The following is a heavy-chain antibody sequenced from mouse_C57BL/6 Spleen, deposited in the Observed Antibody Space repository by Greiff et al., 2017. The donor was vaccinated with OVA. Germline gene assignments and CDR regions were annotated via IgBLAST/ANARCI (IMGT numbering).Heavy chain of an antibody. D-gene: IGHD2-3*01. V-gene: IGHV2-2*01. CDR1: GFSLTSYG. J-gene: IGHJ2*01. Sequence: QVQLKQSGPGLVQPSQSLSITCTVSGFSLTSYGVHWVRQSPGKGLEWLGVIWSGGSTDYNAAFISRLGISKDNSKSQVFFKMNSLQADDTAIYYCASNFYDGYYFFDYWGQGTTLTVSS. CDR3: ASNFYDGYYFFDY. CDR2: IWSGGST.